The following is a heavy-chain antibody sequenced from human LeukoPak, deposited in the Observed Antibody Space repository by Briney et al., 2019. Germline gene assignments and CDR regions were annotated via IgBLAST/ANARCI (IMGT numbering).Heavy chain of an antibody. CDR3: ARSDRYYYDSSGYYYDY. D-gene: IGHD3-22*01. CDR1: GGSFSGYY. J-gene: IGHJ4*02. V-gene: IGHV4-34*01. CDR2: INHSGST. Sequence: SETLSLTCAVYGGSFSGYYWSWIRQPPGKGLEWIGEINHSGSTNYNPSLKSRVTISVDTSKNQFSLKLSSVTAADTAVYYCARSDRYYYDSSGYYYDYWGQGTLVTVSS.